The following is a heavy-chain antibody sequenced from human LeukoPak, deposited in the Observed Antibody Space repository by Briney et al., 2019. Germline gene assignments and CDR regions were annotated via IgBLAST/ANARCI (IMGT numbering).Heavy chain of an antibody. Sequence: ASVKVSCKASGGTFSSYAISWVRQAPGQGLEWMGGIIPIFGTANYAQKLQGRVTMTTDTSTSTAYMELRSLRSDDTAVYYCARDLDRIAVAGSGRFDYWGQGALVTVSS. CDR2: IIPIFGTA. J-gene: IGHJ4*02. CDR3: ARDLDRIAVAGSGRFDY. V-gene: IGHV1-69*05. CDR1: GGTFSSYA. D-gene: IGHD6-19*01.